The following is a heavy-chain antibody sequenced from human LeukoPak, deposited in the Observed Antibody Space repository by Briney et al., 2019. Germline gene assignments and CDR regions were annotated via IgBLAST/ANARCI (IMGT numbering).Heavy chain of an antibody. J-gene: IGHJ5*02. D-gene: IGHD6-19*01. Sequence: SETLSLTCAVYGGSFSGYYWSWIRQPPGKGLEWIGEINHSGSTNYNPSLKSRVTISVDTSKNQFSLKLSSVTAADTAVYYCARRSWRTSGWYRHGWFDPWGQGTLVTVSS. CDR2: INHSGST. CDR3: ARRSWRTSGWYRHGWFDP. CDR1: GGSFSGYY. V-gene: IGHV4-34*01.